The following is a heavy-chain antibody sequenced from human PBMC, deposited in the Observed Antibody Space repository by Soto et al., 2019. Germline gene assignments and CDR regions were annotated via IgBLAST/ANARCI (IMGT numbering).Heavy chain of an antibody. Sequence: QVQLQESGPGLVKPSQTLSLTCTVSGDSISSGGYYWSWIRQHPGQGLEWIGYIYYSGTTYYNPSLESRVSISADTSENQFSLKVKSVTVADTAVYYCASTYYTGDSGPYDYWGQGTLVTVSS. D-gene: IGHD1-26*01. CDR3: ASTYYTGDSGPYDY. V-gene: IGHV4-31*03. CDR1: GDSISSGGYY. CDR2: IYYSGTT. J-gene: IGHJ4*02.